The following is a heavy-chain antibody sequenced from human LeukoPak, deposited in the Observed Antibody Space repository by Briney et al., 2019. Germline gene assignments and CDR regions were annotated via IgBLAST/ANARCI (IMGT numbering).Heavy chain of an antibody. Sequence: GGSLRLSCAASGFTFSSYSMNWVRQAPGKGLEWVSYISSSSSTIYYADSVKGRFTISRDNAKNSLYLQMNSLRAEDTAVYYCARGEDYGDYENLHYWGQGTLVTVSS. CDR2: ISSSSSTI. D-gene: IGHD4-17*01. CDR3: ARGEDYGDYENLHY. CDR1: GFTFSSYS. J-gene: IGHJ4*02. V-gene: IGHV3-48*01.